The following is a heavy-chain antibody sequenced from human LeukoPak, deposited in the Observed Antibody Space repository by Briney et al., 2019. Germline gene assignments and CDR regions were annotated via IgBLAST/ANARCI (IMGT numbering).Heavy chain of an antibody. CDR2: ISSSSNYI. V-gene: IGHV3-21*04. CDR3: ASPQAKLRFLEWYHD. CDR1: GLIFSSHS. Sequence: PGGSLRLSCAASGLIFSSHSMNWVRQAPGKGLEWVSSISSSSNYIYYADSVKGRFTISRDNAKNSLYLQMNSLRAEDTAVYYCASPQAKLRFLEWYHDWGQGTLVTVSS. D-gene: IGHD3-3*01. J-gene: IGHJ4*02.